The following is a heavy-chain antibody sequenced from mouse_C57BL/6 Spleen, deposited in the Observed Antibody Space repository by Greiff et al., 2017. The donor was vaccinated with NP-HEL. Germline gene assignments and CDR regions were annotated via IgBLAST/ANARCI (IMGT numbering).Heavy chain of an antibody. CDR1: GFNIKDDY. D-gene: IGHD2-5*01. J-gene: IGHJ2*01. Sequence: EVKLQQSGAELVRPGASVKLSCTASGFNIKDDYMHWVKQRPEQGLEWIGWIDPENGDTEYASKFQGKATITADTSSNTAYLQLSSLTSEDTAVYYCTSYSNLDYWGQGTTLTVSS. CDR3: TSYSNLDY. V-gene: IGHV14-4*01. CDR2: IDPENGDT.